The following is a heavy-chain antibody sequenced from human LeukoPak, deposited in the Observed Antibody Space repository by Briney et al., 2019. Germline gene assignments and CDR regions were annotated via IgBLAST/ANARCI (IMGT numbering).Heavy chain of an antibody. CDR2: IKEDGSEK. J-gene: IGHJ4*02. CDR1: GFTFSGYW. Sequence: SGGSLRLSCAASGFTFSGYWMSWVRQAPGQGLEWVANIKEDGSEKNYVDSVKGRFTISRDNAKNSLYLQMNSLRAEDTAVYYCASGLELDYWGQGTLVTVSS. CDR3: ASGLELDY. V-gene: IGHV3-7*03.